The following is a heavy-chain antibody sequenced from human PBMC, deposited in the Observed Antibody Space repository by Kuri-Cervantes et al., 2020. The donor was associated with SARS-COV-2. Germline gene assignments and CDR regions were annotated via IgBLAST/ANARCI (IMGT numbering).Heavy chain of an antibody. Sequence: GGSLRLSCAASGFTFSSYDMHWVRQATGKGLEWVSAIGTAGDTYYPGSVKGRFTISRESAKNSLYLQMNSLRAEDTAVYYCARGDLGYCSGGSCYNWFDPWGQGTLVTVSS. CDR2: IGTAGDT. CDR1: GFTFSSYD. V-gene: IGHV3-13*01. CDR3: ARGDLGYCSGGSCYNWFDP. J-gene: IGHJ5*02. D-gene: IGHD2-15*01.